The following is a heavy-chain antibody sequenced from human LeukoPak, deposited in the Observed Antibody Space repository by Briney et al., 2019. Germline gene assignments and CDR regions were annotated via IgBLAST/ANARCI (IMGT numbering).Heavy chain of an antibody. Sequence: SETLSLTCTVSGGSISSYYWSWIRQPPGKGLEWIGYIYYSGSTNYNPSLKSRVTISVDTSKNQFSLKLSSVTAADTAVYYCASSHSSGWYQGFDYRGQGTLVTVSS. V-gene: IGHV4-59*01. J-gene: IGHJ4*02. CDR3: ASSHSSGWYQGFDY. D-gene: IGHD6-19*01. CDR1: GGSISSYY. CDR2: IYYSGST.